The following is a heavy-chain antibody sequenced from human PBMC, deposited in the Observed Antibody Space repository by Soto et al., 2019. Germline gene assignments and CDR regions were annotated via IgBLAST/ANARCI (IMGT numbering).Heavy chain of an antibody. Sequence: SVKVSCKASGGTFSSYAISWVRQAPGQGLEWMGGIIPIFGTANYAQKFQGRVTITADESTSTAYMELSSLRSEDTAVYYCARAMAGISVYYYGMDVWGQGTTVTVSS. CDR3: ARAMAGISVYYYGMDV. CDR1: GGTFSSYA. CDR2: IIPIFGTA. D-gene: IGHD6-19*01. V-gene: IGHV1-69*13. J-gene: IGHJ6*02.